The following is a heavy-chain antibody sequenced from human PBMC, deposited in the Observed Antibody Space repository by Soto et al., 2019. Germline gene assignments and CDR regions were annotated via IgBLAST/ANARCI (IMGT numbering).Heavy chain of an antibody. CDR3: ARVRPAYFDL. CDR2: IYYSGST. V-gene: IGHV4-39*01. CDR1: GGSISSSSYY. Sequence: SETLSLTCTVSGGSISSSSYYWGWIRQPPGKGLEWIGYIYYSGSTYYNPSLKSRVTISVDTSKNQFSLKLSSVTAADTAVYYCARVRPAYFDLWGRGTLVTVSS. J-gene: IGHJ2*01. D-gene: IGHD2-2*01.